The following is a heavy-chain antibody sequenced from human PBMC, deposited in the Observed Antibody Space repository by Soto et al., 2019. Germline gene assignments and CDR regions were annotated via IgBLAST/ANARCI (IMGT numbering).Heavy chain of an antibody. Sequence: ASVKVSCKASGYTFTSYGISLVRQAPGQGLEWMGWISAYNGNTNYAQKLQGRVTMTTDTSTSTAYMELRSLRSDDTAVYYCARGRNGDYSDYYYYYGMDVWGQGTTVTVSS. J-gene: IGHJ6*01. V-gene: IGHV1-18*04. D-gene: IGHD4-17*01. CDR1: GYTFTSYG. CDR2: ISAYNGNT. CDR3: ARGRNGDYSDYYYYYGMDV.